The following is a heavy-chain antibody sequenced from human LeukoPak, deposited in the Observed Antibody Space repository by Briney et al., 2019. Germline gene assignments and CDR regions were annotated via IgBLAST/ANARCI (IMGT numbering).Heavy chain of an antibody. CDR3: AREGDYGDYYFDY. J-gene: IGHJ4*02. D-gene: IGHD4-17*01. Sequence: GGPLRLSCAASGFTFSSYWMSWVRQAPGKGLEWVANIKQDGSEKYYVDSVKGRFTISRDNAKNSLYLQMNSLRAEDTAVYYCAREGDYGDYYFDYWGQGTLVTVSS. CDR2: IKQDGSEK. V-gene: IGHV3-7*01. CDR1: GFTFSSYW.